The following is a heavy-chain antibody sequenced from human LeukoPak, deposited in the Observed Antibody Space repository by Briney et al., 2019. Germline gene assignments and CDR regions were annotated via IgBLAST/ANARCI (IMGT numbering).Heavy chain of an antibody. J-gene: IGHJ6*03. Sequence: ASVKVSCKASGYTFTSYDINWVRQATGQGLEWMGWMNPNSGNTGYAQKFQGRVTITRNTSISTAYMELSSLRSEDTAVYYCARGYGDYVVPFFYYYYYYMDVWGKGTTVTVSS. CDR3: ARGYGDYVVPFFYYYYYYMDV. CDR1: GYTFTSYD. V-gene: IGHV1-8*03. D-gene: IGHD4-17*01. CDR2: MNPNSGNT.